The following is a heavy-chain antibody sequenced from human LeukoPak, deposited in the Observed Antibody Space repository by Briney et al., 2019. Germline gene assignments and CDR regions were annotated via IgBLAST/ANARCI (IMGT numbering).Heavy chain of an antibody. Sequence: GGSLRLSCAASGFTFSSYWMSWVRQAPGKGLEWVANIKQDGSEKYYVDSVKGRFTISRDNSKNTLYLQMNSLRAEDTAVYYCARFSGSYYTDSDYWGQGTLVTVSS. CDR2: IKQDGSEK. CDR3: ARFSGSYYTDSDY. J-gene: IGHJ4*02. CDR1: GFTFSSYW. V-gene: IGHV3-7*03. D-gene: IGHD1-26*01.